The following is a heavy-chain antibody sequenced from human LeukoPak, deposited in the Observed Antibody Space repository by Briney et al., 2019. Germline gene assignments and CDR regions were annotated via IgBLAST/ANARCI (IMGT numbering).Heavy chain of an antibody. CDR2: IRYDGSNK. CDR3: AKDQYYYDSSASLDY. Sequence: SGGSLRLSCAASGFTFSTYGMNWVRQAPGKGLEWVAFIRYDGSNKYYADSVKGRFTISRDNSKNTLYLQMNSLRAEDTAVYYCAKDQYYYDSSASLDYWGQGTLVTVSS. J-gene: IGHJ4*02. CDR1: GFTFSTYG. D-gene: IGHD3-22*01. V-gene: IGHV3-30*02.